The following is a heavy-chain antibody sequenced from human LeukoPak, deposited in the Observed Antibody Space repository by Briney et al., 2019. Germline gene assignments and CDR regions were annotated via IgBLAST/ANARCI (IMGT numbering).Heavy chain of an antibody. J-gene: IGHJ4*02. V-gene: IGHV3-48*04. CDR3: AKVFDGDYVSGFDY. D-gene: IGHD4-17*01. Sequence: PGGSLRLSCAASGFTISNYWMHWVRQAPGKGLEWVSYISTSGETTYYADSVKGRFTISRDNAKNSVYLQMNSLRAEDTAVYYCAKVFDGDYVSGFDYWGQGTLVTVSS. CDR2: ISTSGETT. CDR1: GFTISNYW.